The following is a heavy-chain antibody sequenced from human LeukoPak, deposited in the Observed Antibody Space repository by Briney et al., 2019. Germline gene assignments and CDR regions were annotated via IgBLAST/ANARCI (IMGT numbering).Heavy chain of an antibody. D-gene: IGHD3-9*01. Sequence: GGSLRLSCAASGFTFSSYSMNWVRQAPGKGLEWVSYISSTGGTIYYADSVKGRFTISRDNAKNSLYLQMNSLRAEDTAVYYCARSNAPPYDILTGGFDYWGQGTLGTVSS. J-gene: IGHJ4*02. V-gene: IGHV3-48*04. CDR3: ARSNAPPYDILTGGFDY. CDR1: GFTFSSYS. CDR2: ISSTGGTI.